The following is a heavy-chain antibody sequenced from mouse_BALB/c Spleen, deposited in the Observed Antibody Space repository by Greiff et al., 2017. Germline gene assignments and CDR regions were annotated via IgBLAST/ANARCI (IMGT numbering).Heavy chain of an antibody. Sequence: QVQLQQSGPELVKPGASVKISCKASGYTFTDYYINWVKQKPGQGLEWIGWIYPGSGNTKYNEKFKGKATLTVDTSSSTAYMQLSSLTSEDTAVYFCARSGGWLLRRGLYAMDYWGQGTSVTVSS. CDR2: IYPGSGNT. V-gene: IGHV1-84*02. D-gene: IGHD2-3*01. CDR3: ARSGGWLLRRGLYAMDY. CDR1: GYTFTDYY. J-gene: IGHJ4*01.